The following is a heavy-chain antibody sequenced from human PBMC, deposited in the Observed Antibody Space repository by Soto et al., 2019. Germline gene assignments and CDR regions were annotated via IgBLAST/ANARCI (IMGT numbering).Heavy chain of an antibody. D-gene: IGHD2-2*01. CDR2: INPSGGTT. Sequence: GASVKVSCKASGYTFTTHHIPWVRQAPGQRLEWMGIINPSGGTTTYAQKFQGRVTMTWDTSTSTVYMDLRSLRSEDTAVYYCARGGFIVVVPAARVPDDSWGQGTLVTVSS. V-gene: IGHV1-46*03. CDR1: GYTFTTHH. CDR3: ARGGFIVVVPAARVPDDS. J-gene: IGHJ4*02.